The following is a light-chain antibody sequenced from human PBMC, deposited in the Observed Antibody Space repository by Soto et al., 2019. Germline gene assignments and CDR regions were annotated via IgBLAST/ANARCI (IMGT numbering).Light chain of an antibody. CDR3: QQYNKWTTLDT. J-gene: IGKJ3*01. CDR1: QSIGSN. V-gene: IGKV3-15*01. Sequence: EIVMTQSPATLSVSPGERATLSCRASQSIGSNLAWYQHKPGQAPRLLIHGASIRATGVSVRFSGTGSGTEFTLTISNLQPGDLAVYYCQQYNKWTTLDTFGPGTKVDLK. CDR2: GAS.